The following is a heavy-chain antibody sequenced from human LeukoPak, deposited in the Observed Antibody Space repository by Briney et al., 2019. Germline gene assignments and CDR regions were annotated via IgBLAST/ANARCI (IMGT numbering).Heavy chain of an antibody. CDR3: ARGVADLDY. D-gene: IGHD6-19*01. V-gene: IGHV4-31*11. J-gene: IGHJ4*02. CDR1: GGSISSGGYS. Sequence: SQTLSLTCAVSGGSISSGGYSWSWIRQHPGKGLEWIGYIYYSGSTYYNPSLKSRVTISVDTSKNQFSLKLSSVTAADTAVYYCARGVADLDYWGQGTLVTVSS. CDR2: IYYSGST.